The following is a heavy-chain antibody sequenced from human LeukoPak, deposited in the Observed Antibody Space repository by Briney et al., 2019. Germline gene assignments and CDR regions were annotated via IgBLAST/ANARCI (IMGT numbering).Heavy chain of an antibody. CDR2: IYYSGST. Sequence: SQTLSLTCTVSGGSTSSGDYYWSWIRQPPGKGLEWIGYIYYSGSTYYNPSLKSRVTISLDTSKNQFSLKLSSVTAADTAVYYSARAHDSSGRQNAFDIWGQGTMVTVSS. CDR3: ARAHDSSGRQNAFDI. J-gene: IGHJ3*02. D-gene: IGHD3-22*01. CDR1: GGSTSSGDYY. V-gene: IGHV4-30-4*08.